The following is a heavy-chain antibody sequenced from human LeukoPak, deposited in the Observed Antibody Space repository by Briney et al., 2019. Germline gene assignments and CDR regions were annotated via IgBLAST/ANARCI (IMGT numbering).Heavy chain of an antibody. Sequence: GGSLRLSCAASGFTFSDYYMSWIRQAPGKGLEWVSYISSSGSTIYYADSVKGRFTISRDNSKNTLYLQMNSLRAEDTAVYYCAKSFYGDYEYYYYYYYMDVWGKGTTVTISS. D-gene: IGHD4-17*01. J-gene: IGHJ6*03. CDR1: GFTFSDYY. CDR3: AKSFYGDYEYYYYYYYMDV. CDR2: ISSSGSTI. V-gene: IGHV3-11*04.